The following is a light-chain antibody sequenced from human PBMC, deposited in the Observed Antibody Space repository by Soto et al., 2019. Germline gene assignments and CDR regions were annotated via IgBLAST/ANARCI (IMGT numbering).Light chain of an antibody. CDR1: QSLVYSDGNAY. CDR3: MQGTYWAPVT. J-gene: IGKJ2*01. Sequence: DVVLTQSPLSLPVSLGQPASISCKSSQSLVYSDGNAYLSWFQQRPGQSPRRLIYKASNRVSGVLACFSGSGSCADFTLKISRVEAVDVGVDYCMQGTYWAPVTFGQGTKLEIK. CDR2: KAS. V-gene: IGKV2-30*01.